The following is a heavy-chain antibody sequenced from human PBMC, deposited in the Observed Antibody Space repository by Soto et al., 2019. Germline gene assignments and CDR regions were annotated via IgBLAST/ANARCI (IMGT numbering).Heavy chain of an antibody. CDR3: AKDVLTRLYNIVTDY. D-gene: IGHD1-1*01. V-gene: IGHV3-23*01. CDR2: ISGSGGST. CDR1: GFTFSSYA. Sequence: EVQLLESGGGLVQPGGSLRLSCAASGFTFSSYAMSWVRQAPGKGLEWVSAISGSGGSTYYADSVKGRFTISRDNSKNTLYLQIKSLRAEDTAVYYCAKDVLTRLYNIVTDYWGQGTLVTVSS. J-gene: IGHJ4*02.